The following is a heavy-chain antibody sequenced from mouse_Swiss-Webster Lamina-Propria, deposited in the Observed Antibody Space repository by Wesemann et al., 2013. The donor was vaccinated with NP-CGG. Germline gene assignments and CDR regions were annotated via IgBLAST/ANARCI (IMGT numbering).Heavy chain of an antibody. J-gene: IGHJ2*01. V-gene: IGHV5-2*01. CDR2: INSDGGST. Sequence: INSDGGSTYYPDTMERRFIISRDNTKKTLYLQMSSLRSEDTALYYCARAGSDYWGQGTTLTVSS. D-gene: IGHD3-1*01. CDR3: ARAGSDY.